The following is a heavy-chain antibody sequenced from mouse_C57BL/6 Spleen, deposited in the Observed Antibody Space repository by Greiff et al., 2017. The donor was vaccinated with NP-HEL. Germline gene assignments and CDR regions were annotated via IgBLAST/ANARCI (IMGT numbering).Heavy chain of an antibody. CDR2: ISDGGSYT. CDR1: GFTFSSYA. J-gene: IGHJ1*03. D-gene: IGHD4-1*01. V-gene: IGHV5-4*01. CDR3: ARRGTGYWYFDV. Sequence: VQLVESGGGLVKPGGSLKLSCAASGFTFSSYAMSWVRQTPEKRLEWVATISDGGSYTYYPDNVKGRFTISRDNAKNNLYLQMSHLKSEDTAMYYCARRGTGYWYFDVWGTGTTVTVSS.